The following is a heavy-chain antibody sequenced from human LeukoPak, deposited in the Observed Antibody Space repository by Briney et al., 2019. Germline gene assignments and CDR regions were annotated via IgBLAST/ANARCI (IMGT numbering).Heavy chain of an antibody. V-gene: IGHV3-21*01. CDR1: GFSFSSFS. CDR3: ARDRLLEDRDYSSYYYMDV. CDR2: ISSSSSYI. J-gene: IGHJ6*03. D-gene: IGHD1-1*01. Sequence: GGSLRLSCAASGFSFSSFSMNWVRQAPGKGLEWVSSISSSSSYIYYVDSVKGRFTISRDNAKNSLYLQMNSLRAEDTAVYYCARDRLLEDRDYSSYYYMDVWGKGTTVTVSS.